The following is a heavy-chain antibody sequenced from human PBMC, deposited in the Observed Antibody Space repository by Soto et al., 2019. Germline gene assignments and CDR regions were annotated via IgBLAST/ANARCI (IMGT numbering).Heavy chain of an antibody. D-gene: IGHD4-17*01. CDR3: ARDQPFDYGDYVGSLDY. CDR2: ISAYNGNT. CDR1: GYTFTSYG. V-gene: IGHV1-18*01. Sequence: QVQLVQSGAEVKKPGASVKVSCKASGYTFTSYGISWVRQAPGQGLEWMGWISAYNGNTNYAQKLQGRVTMTTDTSTSSAYMELRSLRSDDTAVYYCARDQPFDYGDYVGSLDYWGQGTLVTVSS. J-gene: IGHJ4*02.